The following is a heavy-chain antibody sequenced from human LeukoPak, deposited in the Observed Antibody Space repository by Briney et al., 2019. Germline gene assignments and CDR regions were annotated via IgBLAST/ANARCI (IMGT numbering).Heavy chain of an antibody. CDR2: IRYDGSNK. Sequence: QSGGSLRLSCAASGFSFSVYGMHWVRQAPGKGLEWVAFIRYDGSNKYYADSVKGRFTISRDNSKNTLYLQMNSLRAEDTAVYYCAKEIWPTVTTPGWTYFDYWGQGALVTVSS. J-gene: IGHJ4*02. CDR1: GFSFSVYG. CDR3: AKEIWPTVTTPGWTYFDY. V-gene: IGHV3-30*02. D-gene: IGHD4-17*01.